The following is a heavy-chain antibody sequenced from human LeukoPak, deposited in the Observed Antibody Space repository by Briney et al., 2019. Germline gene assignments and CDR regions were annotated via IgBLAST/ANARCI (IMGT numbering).Heavy chain of an antibody. Sequence: SETLSLTCTVSGGSIRSSSYYWGWIRQPPGKGLEWIGTIYYSGSTYYNPSLKSRVTVSVDTSKNQFSLKLSSVTAADTAVYYCAGCSGASCYYITSPLYFDYWGQGTLVTVSS. CDR3: AGCSGASCYYITSPLYFDY. V-gene: IGHV4-39*07. J-gene: IGHJ4*02. CDR2: IYYSGST. CDR1: GGSIRSSSYY. D-gene: IGHD2-15*01.